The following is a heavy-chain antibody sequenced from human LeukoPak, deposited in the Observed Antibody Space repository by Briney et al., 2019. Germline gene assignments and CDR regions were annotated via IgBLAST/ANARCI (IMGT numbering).Heavy chain of an antibody. D-gene: IGHD5-18*01. CDR1: GGSISSYY. Sequence: SETLSLTCTVSGGSISSYYWSWIRQPPGKGLEWIGYIYYSGSTNCNPSLKSRVTISVDTSKNQFSLKLSSVTAADTAVYYCARERRGYSYGYYYYYYMDVWGKGTTVTVSS. CDR2: IYYSGST. CDR3: ARERRGYSYGYYYYYYMDV. V-gene: IGHV4-59*01. J-gene: IGHJ6*03.